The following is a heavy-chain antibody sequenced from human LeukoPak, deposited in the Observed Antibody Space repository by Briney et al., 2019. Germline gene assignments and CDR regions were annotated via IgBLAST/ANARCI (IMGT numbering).Heavy chain of an antibody. CDR2: IYNSGST. J-gene: IGHJ5*02. CDR3: ARARGNWFDP. CDR1: GGPISSSSYY. Sequence: PSETLLLTCTVSGGPISSSSYYWGWISQPPGKGLEWIGRIYNSGSTNYNPSLKRRVTMSVDTSKNQFSLKLSSATAADTAVYYCARARGNWFDPWGQGTLVTVSS. V-gene: IGHV4-61*05.